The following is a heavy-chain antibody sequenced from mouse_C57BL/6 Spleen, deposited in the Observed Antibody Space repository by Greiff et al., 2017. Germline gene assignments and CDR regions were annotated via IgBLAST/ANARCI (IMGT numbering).Heavy chain of an antibody. D-gene: IGHD3-1*01. J-gene: IGHJ4*01. Sequence: QVQLQQPGAELVKPGASVKMSCKASGYTFTSYWITWVKQRPGQGLEWIGDIYPGSGSTNYNEKFKSKATLTVDTSSSTAYMQLSSLTSKDSAVYKCARNGLFYARDYGGQGTSVPASS. CDR3: ARNGLFYARDY. V-gene: IGHV1-55*01. CDR2: IYPGSGST. CDR1: GYTFTSYW.